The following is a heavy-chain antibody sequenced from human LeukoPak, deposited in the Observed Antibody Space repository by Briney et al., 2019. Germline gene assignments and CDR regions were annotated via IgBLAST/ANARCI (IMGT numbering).Heavy chain of an antibody. CDR1: GGSFTSYY. J-gene: IGHJ4*02. CDR2: INHSGST. CDR3: ARLGTQAFDY. Sequence: SETLSLTCAVYGGSFTSYYWSWIRQPPGKGLEWIGEINHSGSTYYNPSLKSRVTISVDTSKNQFSLNLSSVTATDTAVYYCARLGTQAFDYWGQGTLVTVSS. V-gene: IGHV4-34*01.